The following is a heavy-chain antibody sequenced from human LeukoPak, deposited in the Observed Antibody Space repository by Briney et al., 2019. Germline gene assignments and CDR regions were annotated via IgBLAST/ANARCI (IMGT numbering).Heavy chain of an antibody. J-gene: IGHJ4*02. Sequence: GSLRLSCAASGFTFSSYSMNWVRQAPGKGLEWVSSISSSSNYIYYADSVKGRFTISRDNAKNSLYLQMNSLRAGDTAVYYCARDFSGWYGLIEFAPGGIDYWGQGTLVTVSS. D-gene: IGHD6-19*01. CDR1: GFTFSSYS. CDR3: ARDFSGWYGLIEFAPGGIDY. V-gene: IGHV3-21*01. CDR2: ISSSSNYI.